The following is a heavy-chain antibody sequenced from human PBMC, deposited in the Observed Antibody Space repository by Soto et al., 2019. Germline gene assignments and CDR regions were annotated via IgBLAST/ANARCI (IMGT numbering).Heavy chain of an antibody. V-gene: IGHV3-66*01. CDR3: ARDDVLCDGGRCYGVPLDV. D-gene: IGHD2-15*01. J-gene: IGHJ6*04. CDR2: IQSGGPT. CDR1: GFTVSSKY. Sequence: EVHLVESGGGLVQPGGSLRLSCAASGFTVSSKYMSWVRQAPGKGLEWVSLIQSGGPTYHADSVKGRFTISRDTSENTLHLQMDSLRAEDTAVYYCARDDVLCDGGRCYGVPLDVWCKGTTVTVSS.